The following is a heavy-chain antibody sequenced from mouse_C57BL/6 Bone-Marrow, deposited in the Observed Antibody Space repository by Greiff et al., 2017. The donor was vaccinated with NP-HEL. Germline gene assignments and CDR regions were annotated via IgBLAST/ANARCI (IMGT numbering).Heavy chain of an antibody. V-gene: IGHV6-6*01. Sequence: EVQVVESGGGLVQPGGSMKLSCAASGFTFSDAWMDWVRQSPEKGLEWVAEIRNKANNHATYYAESVKGRFTISRDDSKSSVYLQMNSLRAEDTGNYYCTRSTMVTTTGYYAMDYWGQGTSVTVSS. J-gene: IGHJ4*01. CDR2: IRNKANNHAT. CDR1: GFTFSDAW. D-gene: IGHD2-2*01. CDR3: TRSTMVTTTGYYAMDY.